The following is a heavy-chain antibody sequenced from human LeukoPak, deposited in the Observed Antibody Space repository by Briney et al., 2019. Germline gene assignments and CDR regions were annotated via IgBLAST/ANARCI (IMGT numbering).Heavy chain of an antibody. D-gene: IGHD4-4*01. V-gene: IGHV3-9*01. CDR3: AKDRGAVTTSRFGY. CDR2: ISWNSGSI. Sequence: GGSLRLSCAASGFTFDDYAMHWVRQAPGKGLEWVSGISWNSGSIGYADSVKGRFTISRDNAMNSLYLQMNSLRAEDTALYYCAKDRGAVTTSRFGYWGQGTLVTVSS. J-gene: IGHJ4*02. CDR1: GFTFDDYA.